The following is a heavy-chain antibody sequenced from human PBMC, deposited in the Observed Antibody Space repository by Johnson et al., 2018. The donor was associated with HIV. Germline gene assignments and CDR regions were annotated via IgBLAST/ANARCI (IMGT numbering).Heavy chain of an antibody. CDR3: AREGVGTTCPFDM. D-gene: IGHD1-26*01. J-gene: IGHJ3*02. V-gene: IGHV3-7*03. CDR1: GFTFSSYA. CDR2: IKQDESEK. Sequence: VQLVESGGGLVQPGGSLRLSCAASGFTFSSYAMHWVRQAPGKGLEWVANIKQDESEKYYVDSVKGRFSISRDNAKNSLYLQMNSLRAEDTAVYYCAREGVGTTCPFDMWGQGTMVTVSS.